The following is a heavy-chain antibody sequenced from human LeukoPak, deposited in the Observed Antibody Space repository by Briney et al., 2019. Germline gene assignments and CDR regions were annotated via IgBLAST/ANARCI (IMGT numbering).Heavy chain of an antibody. CDR1: GYTFTGYY. D-gene: IGHD1-26*01. J-gene: IGHJ4*02. CDR3: ARADYTSTYCGSLDY. V-gene: IGHV1-2*02. CDR2: IKPNSGGT. Sequence: ASVKVSCKASGYTFTGYYMHWVRQAPGQGLEWMGWIKPNSGGTKYAQKLQGRVTMTTDTSPSTAYMELRSLRSDDTAVYYCARADYTSTYCGSLDYWGQGTLVTVSS.